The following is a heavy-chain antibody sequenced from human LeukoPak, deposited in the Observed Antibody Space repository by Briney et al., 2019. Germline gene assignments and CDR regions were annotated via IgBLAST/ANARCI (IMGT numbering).Heavy chain of an antibody. CDR3: AKSDIYDILTGYYLPPLGY. J-gene: IGHJ4*02. V-gene: IGHV3-23*01. D-gene: IGHD3-9*01. CDR2: IGGSGGST. CDR1: GFTFSSYA. Sequence: GGSLRLSCAASGFTFSSYAMSWVRQAPGKGLEWVSAIGGSGGSTYYADSVKGRFTISRDNSKNTLYLQMNSLRAEDTAVYYCAKSDIYDILTGYYLPPLGYWGQGTLVTVSS.